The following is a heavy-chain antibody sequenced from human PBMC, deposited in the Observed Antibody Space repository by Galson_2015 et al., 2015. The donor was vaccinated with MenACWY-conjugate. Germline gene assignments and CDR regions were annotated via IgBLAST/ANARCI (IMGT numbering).Heavy chain of an antibody. J-gene: IGHJ4*02. CDR3: ARESMNYYDSSGYNDY. D-gene: IGHD3-22*01. CDR2: ISSSSSYI. CDR1: GFTFSSYR. V-gene: IGHV3-21*01. Sequence: SLRLSCAASGFTFSSYRMNWVRQAPGKGLEWVSSISSSSSYIYYADSVKGRFTISRDNAKNSLYLQMNSLRAEDTAVYYCARESMNYYDSSGYNDYWGQGTLVTVSS.